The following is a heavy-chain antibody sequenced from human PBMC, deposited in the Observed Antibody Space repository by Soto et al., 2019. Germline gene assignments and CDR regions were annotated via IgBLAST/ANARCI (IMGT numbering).Heavy chain of an antibody. CDR1: GYTFTSYA. CDR3: ARDYYDSSGYYYFDY. CDR2: INAGNGNT. J-gene: IGHJ4*02. D-gene: IGHD3-22*01. Sequence: ASVKFYCKASGYTFTSYAMHWVRQAPGQRLEWMGWINAGNGNTKYSQKFQGRVTITRDTSASTAYMELSSLRSEDTAVYYCARDYYDSSGYYYFDYWGQGTLVTVSS. V-gene: IGHV1-3*01.